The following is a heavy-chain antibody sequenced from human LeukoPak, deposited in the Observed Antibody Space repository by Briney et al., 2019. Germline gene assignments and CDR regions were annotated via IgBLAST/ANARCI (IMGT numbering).Heavy chain of an antibody. Sequence: ASVKVSCEASGYTFTGYYMHWVRQAPGQGLEWMGWINPNSGDTNYAQKFQGRVTMTRDTSISTAYMELSRLRSDDTAVYYCTRGRGYYSYWGQGTLVTVSS. V-gene: IGHV1-2*02. CDR3: TRGRGYYSY. J-gene: IGHJ4*02. D-gene: IGHD6-25*01. CDR1: GYTFTGYY. CDR2: INPNSGDT.